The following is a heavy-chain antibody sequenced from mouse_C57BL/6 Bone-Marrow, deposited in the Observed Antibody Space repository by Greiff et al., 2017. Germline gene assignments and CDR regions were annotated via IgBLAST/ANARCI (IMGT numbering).Heavy chain of an antibody. CDR1: GYTFTSSW. V-gene: IGHV1-50*01. J-gene: IGHJ4*01. CDR2: IDPSASYT. CDR3: AEGPLYAMDY. D-gene: IGHD3-3*01. Sequence: QVQLQQPGAELVKPGASVKLSCKASGYTFTSSWMQWVKQRPGQGLEWIGEIDPSASYTNYYQKFTGKATLTVDPSSSTAYMQLSSLTAEDSAVYYCAEGPLYAMDYWGQGTSVTVSS.